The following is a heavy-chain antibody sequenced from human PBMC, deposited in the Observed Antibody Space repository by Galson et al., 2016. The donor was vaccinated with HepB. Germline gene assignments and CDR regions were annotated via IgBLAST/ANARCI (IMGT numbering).Heavy chain of an antibody. D-gene: IGHD1-26*01. CDR2: IYYSGLT. Sequence: TLSLTCAVSGGSISSNYWWHWVRQPPGKGLEWIGEIYYSGLTNYKSSLKSRVTISVDKSKNQFSLKLTSVTAADTAVYYCAHYSGGYYGSDAFDIWGQGTMVTVSS. CDR1: GGSISSNYW. V-gene: IGHV4-4*02. J-gene: IGHJ3*02. CDR3: AHYSGGYYGSDAFDI.